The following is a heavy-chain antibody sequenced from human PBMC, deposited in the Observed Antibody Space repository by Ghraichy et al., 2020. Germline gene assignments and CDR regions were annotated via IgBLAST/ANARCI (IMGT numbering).Heavy chain of an antibody. V-gene: IGHV3-23*01. D-gene: IGHD3-10*01. Sequence: GGSLRLSCAASGFTFSSYAMSWVRQAPGKGLEWVSAISGSGGSTYYADSVKGRFTISRDNSKNTLYLQMNSLRAEDTAVYYCAKDTRLLLWFGESSLSYWGQGTLVTVSS. CDR3: AKDTRLLLWFGESSLSY. J-gene: IGHJ4*02. CDR2: ISGSGGST. CDR1: GFTFSSYA.